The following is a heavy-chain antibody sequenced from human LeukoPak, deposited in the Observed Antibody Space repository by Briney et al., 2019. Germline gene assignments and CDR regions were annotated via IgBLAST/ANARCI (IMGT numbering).Heavy chain of an antibody. J-gene: IGHJ1*01. V-gene: IGHV3-53*01. CDR1: GFNVSSDY. CDR3: ARPGQGHGFLQY. CDR2: IYTGGRT. D-gene: IGHD3-10*01. Sequence: GGSLRLSCAASGFNVSSDYMSWVRQAPGKGLEWVSFIYTGGRTYYADSVKGRFTISRDNSKNTLYLETNSLRAEDTAVYYCARPGQGHGFLQYWGQGTLVTVS.